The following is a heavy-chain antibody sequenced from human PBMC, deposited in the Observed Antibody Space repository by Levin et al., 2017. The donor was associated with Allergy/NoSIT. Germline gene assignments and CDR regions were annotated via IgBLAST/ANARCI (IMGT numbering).Heavy chain of an antibody. CDR1: GFTFDDYA. CDR2: ISWNSGSI. J-gene: IGHJ2*01. D-gene: IGHD6-13*01. V-gene: IGHV3-9*01. CDR3: AKEPPGIAAADLYWYFDL. Sequence: SLKISCAASGFTFDDYAMHWVRQAPGKGLEWVSGISWNSGSIGYADSVKGRFTISRDNAKNSLYLQMNSLRAEDTALYYCAKEPPGIAAADLYWYFDLWGRGTLVTVSS.